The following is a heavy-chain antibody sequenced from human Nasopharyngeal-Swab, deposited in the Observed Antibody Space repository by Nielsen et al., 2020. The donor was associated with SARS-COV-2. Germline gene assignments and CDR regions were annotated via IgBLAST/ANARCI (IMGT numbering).Heavy chain of an antibody. Sequence: SLKISCAASGFAFDDYAMHWVRQAPGKGLEWVSSISWNVGSVGHADSVQGRFTISRDNAKNSLYLQMNRLRAEDTALYYCTKDVGAVRGVIRGMDVWGRGITVTVSS. V-gene: IGHV3-9*01. CDR2: ISWNVGSV. CDR1: GFAFDDYA. J-gene: IGHJ6*02. CDR3: TKDVGAVRGVIRGMDV. D-gene: IGHD3-10*02.